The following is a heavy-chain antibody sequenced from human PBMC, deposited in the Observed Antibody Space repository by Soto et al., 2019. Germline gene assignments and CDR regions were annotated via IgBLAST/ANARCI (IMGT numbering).Heavy chain of an antibody. V-gene: IGHV3-23*01. J-gene: IGHJ6*02. D-gene: IGHD3-22*01. CDR1: GFTFSSYA. CDR3: AKVGGDYYDSSGSSPPGPYYYNGTDV. CDR2: ISGSGGST. Sequence: QPGGSLRLSCAASGFTFSSYAMSWVRQAPGKGLEWVSAISGSGGSTYYADSVKGRFTISRDNSKNTLYLQMNSLRAEDTAVYYCAKVGGDYYDSSGSSPPGPYYYNGTDVCGQATTVTVSS.